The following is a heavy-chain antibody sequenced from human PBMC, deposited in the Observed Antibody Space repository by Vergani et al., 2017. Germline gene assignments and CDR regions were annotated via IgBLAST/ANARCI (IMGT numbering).Heavy chain of an antibody. CDR2: ISSGGGDI. CDR1: GFTFSNYW. V-gene: IGHV3-23*04. CDR3: TTAWGLYYLHGEYFQY. Sequence: EVQLVESGGGLVQPGGSLRLSCAASGFTFSNYWMAWVRQAPGKGLEWVATISSGGGDIFYADSVKGRFTISRDNSKNTLFLQMNSLKDEDTAVYYCTTAWGLYYLHGEYFQYWGRGTLVSVSS. D-gene: IGHD3-10*01. J-gene: IGHJ1*01.